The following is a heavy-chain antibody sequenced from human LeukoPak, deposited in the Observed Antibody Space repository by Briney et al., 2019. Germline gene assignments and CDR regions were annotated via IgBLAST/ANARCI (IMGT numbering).Heavy chain of an antibody. CDR2: IDTVGSYI. D-gene: IGHD6-6*01. CDR3: ARDTAARPMKDY. Sequence: GGSLRLSCAASGFIFGNWWMLWFRRPPGKGLVSVAHIDTVGSYIVYADSVRGRFTISRDNARNTLYLQMNNLRAEDTAVYYCARDTAARPMKDYWGQGTLVTVSS. V-gene: IGHV3-74*01. CDR1: GFIFGNWW. J-gene: IGHJ4*02.